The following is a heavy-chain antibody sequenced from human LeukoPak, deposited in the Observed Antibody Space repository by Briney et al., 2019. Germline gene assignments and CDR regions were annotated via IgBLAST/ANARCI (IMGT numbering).Heavy chain of an antibody. CDR3: AKDQGYSYGLGLDY. CDR1: GGSISSYY. Sequence: SETLSLTCTVSGGSISSYYWSWIRQPPGKGLEWIGYIYYSGSTNYNPSLKSRVTISVDTSKNQFSLKLSSVTAADTALYYCAKDQGYSYGLGLDYWGQGTLVTVSS. CDR2: IYYSGST. V-gene: IGHV4-59*13. D-gene: IGHD5-18*01. J-gene: IGHJ4*02.